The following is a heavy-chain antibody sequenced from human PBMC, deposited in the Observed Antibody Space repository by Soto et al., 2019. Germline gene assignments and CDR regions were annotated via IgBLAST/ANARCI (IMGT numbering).Heavy chain of an antibody. D-gene: IGHD4-17*01. CDR1: GFSLSTSGVG. CDR3: AHSLASSNYGDYKPIISFNC. Sequence: IPLKESGPTLVKPTQTLTLTCTFSGFSLSTSGVGVGWIRQPPGKALEWLALIYWDAYKRYSPSLKSRLIISKDTPIDQLLLTMTIMDHLYKSIYYSAHSLASSNYGDYKPIISFNCLVPGTLVTDCS. V-gene: IGHV2-5*02. CDR2: IYWDAYK. J-gene: IGHJ4*02.